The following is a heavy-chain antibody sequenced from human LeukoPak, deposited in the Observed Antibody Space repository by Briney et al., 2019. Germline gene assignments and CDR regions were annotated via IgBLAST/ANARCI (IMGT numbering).Heavy chain of an antibody. CDR2: IYTSGST. V-gene: IGHV4-61*02. J-gene: IGHJ5*02. CDR1: GGSISSGGYY. D-gene: IGHD2-2*02. Sequence: SETLSLTCTVSGGSISSGGYYWSWIRQPAGKGLEWIGRIYTSGSTNHNPSLKSRVTISVDTSKSQFSLKLSSVTAADTAVYFCARGVYCSSTSCYTPEWFDPWGQGTLVTVSS. CDR3: ARGVYCSSTSCYTPEWFDP.